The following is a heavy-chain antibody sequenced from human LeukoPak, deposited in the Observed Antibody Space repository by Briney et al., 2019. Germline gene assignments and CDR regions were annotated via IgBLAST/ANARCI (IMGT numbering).Heavy chain of an antibody. CDR1: GFTFSNYG. CDR2: ISSSGDST. V-gene: IGHV3-23*01. CDR3: AKDDGNNAKLLLDY. D-gene: IGHD2/OR15-2a*01. J-gene: IGHJ4*02. Sequence: GGSLRLSCAVSGFTFSNYGMSWVRQAPGRGLEWVSVISSSGDSTYYADSVKGRFTISRDNSKNTLYLQMNGLRAEDTAIYYCAKDDGNNAKLLLDYWGQGTLVTVSS.